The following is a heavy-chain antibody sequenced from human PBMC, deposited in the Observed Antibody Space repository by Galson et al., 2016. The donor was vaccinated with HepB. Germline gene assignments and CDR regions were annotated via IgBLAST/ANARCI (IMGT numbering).Heavy chain of an antibody. CDR2: INSDGSSK. CDR1: GFTFSSYS. CDR3: ASSVRGSGSPPGGY. Sequence: SLRLSCAASGFTFSSYSMNWVRQAPGKGLGWVSRINSDGSSKGFADSVKGQFTISRDTAKNTLYLQMNSLRAEDTAVYYCASSVRGSGSPPGGYWGQGILGTVSS. D-gene: IGHD3-10*01. V-gene: IGHV3-74*01. J-gene: IGHJ4*02.